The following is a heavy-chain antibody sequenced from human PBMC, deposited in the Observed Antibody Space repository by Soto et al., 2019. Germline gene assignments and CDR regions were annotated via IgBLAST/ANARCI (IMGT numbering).Heavy chain of an antibody. CDR2: MNPNTGNS. Sequence: ASVKVSCKASGYTFTSYDIYWVRQATGQGLEWMGWMNPNTGNSGYAQKFQGRVTMTSDTSISTAHMELSSLRSEDTAVYYFARRAETNGWNGFGADKYYFDFWGQGTLVTVSS. CDR1: GYTFTSYD. J-gene: IGHJ4*02. V-gene: IGHV1-8*01. D-gene: IGHD1-1*01. CDR3: ARRAETNGWNGFGADKYYFDF.